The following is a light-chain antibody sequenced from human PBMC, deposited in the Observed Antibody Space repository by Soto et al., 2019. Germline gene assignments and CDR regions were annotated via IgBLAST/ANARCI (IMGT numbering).Light chain of an antibody. J-gene: IGLJ1*01. CDR2: EVR. CDR3: SSSTSSSTLV. CDR1: ANDVGAYDY. V-gene: IGLV2-14*01. Sequence: QSALTQPASVSGSPGQSITISCTGTANDVGAYDYVSWYQHHPGKPPKLLIFEVRDRPSGVSNRFSGSKSGNTASLTISGLQPEDEADYFCSSSTSSSTLVFGTVTKVTVL.